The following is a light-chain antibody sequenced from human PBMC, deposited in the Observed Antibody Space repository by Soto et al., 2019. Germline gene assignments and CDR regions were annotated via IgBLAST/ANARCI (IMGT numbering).Light chain of an antibody. J-gene: IGLJ2*01. CDR2: EGS. CDR3: CSYGGSRTLVL. CDR1: SSDVGSFNL. V-gene: IGLV2-23*01. Sequence: QSALTQPASVSGSPGQSITISCTGTSSDVGSFNLVSWYQQHPGKAPQLMIYEGSKRPSGVSNRFSASKSGNTASLTISGLQAEDEADYYCCSYGGSRTLVLFGGGTKLTVL.